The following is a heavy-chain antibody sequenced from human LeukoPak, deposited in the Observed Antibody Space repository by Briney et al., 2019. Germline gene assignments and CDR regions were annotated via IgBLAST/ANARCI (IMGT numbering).Heavy chain of an antibody. CDR3: ARAVQLERPPPLIGYYYMDV. J-gene: IGHJ6*03. CDR1: GGSISSYY. CDR2: IYYSGST. Sequence: SETLSLTCTVSGGSISSYYWSWIRQPPGKGLEWIGYIYYSGSTSYNPSLKSRVSISVDTSKKQFSLKLSSVTAADTAVYYCARAVQLERPPPLIGYYYMDVWGRGTTVTVSS. V-gene: IGHV4-59*01. D-gene: IGHD1-1*01.